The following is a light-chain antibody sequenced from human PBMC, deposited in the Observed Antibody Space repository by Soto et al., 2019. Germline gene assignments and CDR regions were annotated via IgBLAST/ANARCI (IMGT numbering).Light chain of an antibody. CDR3: CSYATSSTYV. CDR1: SSDVGIYNL. CDR2: EGS. Sequence: QSVLTQPASVSGSPGQSITISCTGTSSDVGIYNLVSWYQQHPGKAPKRMIYEGSKRPSGVSNRFSGSKSGNTASLTISGLQAEDEADYYCCSYATSSTYVFGTGTKLTVL. J-gene: IGLJ1*01. V-gene: IGLV2-23*01.